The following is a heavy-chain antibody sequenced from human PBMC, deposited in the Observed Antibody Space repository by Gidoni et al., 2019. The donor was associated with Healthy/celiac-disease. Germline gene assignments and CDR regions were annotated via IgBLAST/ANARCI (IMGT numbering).Heavy chain of an antibody. J-gene: IGHJ4*02. CDR3: ARFIAAAGHFDY. D-gene: IGHD6-13*01. CDR2: IYYRGST. V-gene: IGHV4-59*08. CDR1: GGSISSYY. Sequence: QVQLQESGPGLVKPSETLSLTCTVSGGSISSYYWSWIRQPPGKGLEWIGYIYYRGSTHYNPSLKSRVTISVDTSKNQFSLKLSSVTAADTAVYYCARFIAAAGHFDYWGQGTLVTVSS.